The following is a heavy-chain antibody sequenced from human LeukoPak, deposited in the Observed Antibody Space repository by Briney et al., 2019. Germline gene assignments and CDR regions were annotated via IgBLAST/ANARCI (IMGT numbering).Heavy chain of an antibody. CDR1: GFTFSQYG. J-gene: IGHJ4*02. D-gene: IGHD6-13*01. CDR3: ARETPDSSSWTVFDY. V-gene: IGHV3-23*01. CDR2: ISDSGGST. Sequence: GGSLRLSCAASGFTFSQYGMSWVRQAPGKGLEWVSMISDSGGSTYYADSVKGRFTISRDNAKNSLYLQMNSLRAEDTAVYYCARETPDSSSWTVFDYWGQGTLVTVSS.